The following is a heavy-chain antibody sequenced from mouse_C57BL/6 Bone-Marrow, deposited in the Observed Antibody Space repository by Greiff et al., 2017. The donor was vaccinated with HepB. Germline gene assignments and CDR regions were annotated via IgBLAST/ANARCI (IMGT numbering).Heavy chain of an antibody. D-gene: IGHD1-1*01. Sequence: VQLQQPGAELVKPGASVKVSCKASGYTFTSYWMHWVKQRPGQGLEWIGRIHPSDSDTNYNQKFKGKATLTVDKSSSTAYMQLSSLTSEDSAVYYCSYYYGSSGYAMDYWGQGTSVTVSS. CDR1: GYTFTSYW. V-gene: IGHV1-74*01. CDR2: IHPSDSDT. CDR3: SYYYGSSGYAMDY. J-gene: IGHJ4*01.